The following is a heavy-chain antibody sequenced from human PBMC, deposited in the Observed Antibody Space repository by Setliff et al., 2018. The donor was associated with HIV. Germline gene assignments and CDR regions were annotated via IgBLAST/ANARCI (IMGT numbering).Heavy chain of an antibody. CDR2: ITNNSDT. V-gene: IGHV3-21*04. CDR3: AKDYSSGWFDY. D-gene: IGHD6-19*01. Sequence: GGSLRLSCAASGFTFRHYSMNWVRQAPGKGLEWFSSITNNSDTLYAASVKGRFLISRDNSKNTLYLQMNSLRAEDTAVYYCAKDYSSGWFDYWGQGTLVTVSS. CDR1: GFTFRHYS. J-gene: IGHJ4*02.